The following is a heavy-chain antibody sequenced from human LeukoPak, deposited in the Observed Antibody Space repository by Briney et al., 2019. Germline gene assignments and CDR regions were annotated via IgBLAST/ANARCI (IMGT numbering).Heavy chain of an antibody. J-gene: IGHJ4*02. D-gene: IGHD2-2*01. CDR3: VSFYETY. CDR1: GNYW. CDR2: INSDGSWT. Sequence: GGSLRLSCAASGNYWMHWVRQAPGKGLVWVSHINSDGSWTGYADSVKGRFTISKDNAKNTVYPQMNNLRAEDTAVYYCVSFYETYWGRGTLVTVSS. V-gene: IGHV3-74*01.